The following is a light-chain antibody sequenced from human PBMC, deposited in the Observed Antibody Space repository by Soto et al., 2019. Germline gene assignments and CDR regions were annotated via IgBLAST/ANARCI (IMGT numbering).Light chain of an antibody. CDR1: QTISNTY. J-gene: IGKJ1*01. V-gene: IGKV3-20*01. Sequence: IVLTQSPGPLTLSPGESAALSCRASQTISNTYLVWYRQKPVQAPRLLIYAVSSRDAGITDRFSGSGSVTDFELTIARLVPEAAAVDYCQQHSNSPWTFGQGTRVEI. CDR3: QQHSNSPWT. CDR2: AVS.